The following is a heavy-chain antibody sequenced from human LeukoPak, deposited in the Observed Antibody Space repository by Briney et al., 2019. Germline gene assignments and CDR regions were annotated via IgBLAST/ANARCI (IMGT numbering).Heavy chain of an antibody. V-gene: IGHV4-59*01. J-gene: IGHJ4*02. CDR1: GGSISSYY. Sequence: SETLSLTCTVSGGSISSYYWSWIRQPPGKGLEWIGYIYYSGSTNYNPSLKSRVTISVDTSKNQFSLKLSPVTAADTAVYYCARAAPAAAGTTPFDYWGQGTLVTVSS. CDR2: IYYSGST. CDR3: ARAAPAAAGTTPFDY. D-gene: IGHD6-13*01.